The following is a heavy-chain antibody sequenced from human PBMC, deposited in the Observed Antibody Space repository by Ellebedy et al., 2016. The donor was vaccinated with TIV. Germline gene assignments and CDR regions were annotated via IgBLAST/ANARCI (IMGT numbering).Heavy chain of an antibody. CDR3: ARAIYGASNL. V-gene: IGHV3-7*01. J-gene: IGHJ2*01. D-gene: IGHD4-17*01. CDR2: INEDGTKK. CDR1: GFSFSSYW. Sequence: GESLKISCAASGFSFSSYWMSWVRQAPGKGLEWVANINEDGTKKHYVDSVNGRFTISRDNAGNSLYLQMKGLGAEDTAVYYCARAIYGASNLWGRGTLVTVSS.